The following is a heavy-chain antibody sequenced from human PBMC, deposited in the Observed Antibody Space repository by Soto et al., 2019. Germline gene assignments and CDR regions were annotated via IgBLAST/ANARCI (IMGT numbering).Heavy chain of an antibody. J-gene: IGHJ4*02. CDR3: ARVGQGRYYFYY. CDR1: GFTFSSYL. CDR2: ITRDGTST. Sequence: EVQLVESGGGLVQPGGSLRLSCAGSGFTFSSYLMHWVRQAPGKGLVWVSRITRDGTSTSDADSVKGRFTISRDNAKNTLYLQMNSLRDEDTAVYYCARVGQGRYYFYYWGQGTLVTVSS. V-gene: IGHV3-74*01.